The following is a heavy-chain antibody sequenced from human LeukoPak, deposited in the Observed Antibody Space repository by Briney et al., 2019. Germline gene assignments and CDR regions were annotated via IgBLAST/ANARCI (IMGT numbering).Heavy chain of an antibody. CDR2: IYTSGST. D-gene: IGHD4-17*01. Sequence: SETLSLTCTVSGGSISSYYWSWIRQPAGKGLEWIGRIYTSGSTNYNPSLKSRVTMSVDTSKNQFSLKLSSVTAADMAVYYCARERINDYGDSNNWFDPWGQGTLVTVSS. J-gene: IGHJ5*02. V-gene: IGHV4-4*07. CDR1: GGSISSYY. CDR3: ARERINDYGDSNNWFDP.